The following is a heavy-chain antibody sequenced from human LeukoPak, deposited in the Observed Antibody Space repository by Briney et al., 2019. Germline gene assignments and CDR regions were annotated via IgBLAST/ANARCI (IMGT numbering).Heavy chain of an antibody. D-gene: IGHD3-3*01. CDR1: GYTFTNYD. V-gene: IGHV1-8*01. CDR2: MNPNSGNT. J-gene: IGHJ4*02. Sequence: ASVKVSCKASGYTFTNYDISWVRQATGQGLEWMGWMNPNSGNTDFAQTFQGRVTMTRNISITTAYMELSALRSEDTAVYYCARGRGYDFWSNYYYFDYWGQGILVTVSP. CDR3: ARGRGYDFWSNYYYFDY.